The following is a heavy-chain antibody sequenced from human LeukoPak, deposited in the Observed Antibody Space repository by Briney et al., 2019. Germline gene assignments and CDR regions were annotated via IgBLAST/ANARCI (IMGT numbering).Heavy chain of an antibody. CDR3: ARETTTLDY. J-gene: IGHJ4*02. D-gene: IGHD1-26*01. CDR1: GFTFSSYG. CDR2: IWYDGSNK. Sequence: GRSLRLSCAASGFTFSSYGMHWVRQAPGKGLEWVAVIWYDGSNKFYADSVKGRFTISRDNSKNTLYLQVNSLRAEDTAVYYCARETTTLDYWGQGTLVTVSS. V-gene: IGHV3-33*01.